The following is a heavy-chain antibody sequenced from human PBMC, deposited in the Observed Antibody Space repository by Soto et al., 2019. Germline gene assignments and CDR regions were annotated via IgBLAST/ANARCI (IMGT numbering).Heavy chain of an antibody. V-gene: IGHV3-23*01. CDR3: AKDGDSSGYYYPHFDY. CDR1: GFTFSSYA. CDR2: ISGSGGST. J-gene: IGHJ4*02. D-gene: IGHD3-22*01. Sequence: EVQLLESGGGLVQPGGSLRLSCAASGFTFSSYAMSWVRQAPGKGLEWVSAISGSGGSTYYADSVKGRFTISRDNSKNTLYLQMNSLRAEDTAVYYCAKDGDSSGYYYPHFDYWGQGTLVTVSS.